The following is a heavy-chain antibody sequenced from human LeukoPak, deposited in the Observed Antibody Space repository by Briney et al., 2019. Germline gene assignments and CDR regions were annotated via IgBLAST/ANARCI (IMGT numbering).Heavy chain of an antibody. Sequence: VASVKVSCKASGYTFTSYAMNWVRQAPGQGLEWMGWINTNTGNPTYAQGFTGRFVFSLDTSVSTAYLQISSLKAEDTAVYYCARKGYSYGYPTLGYWGQGTLVTVSS. CDR1: GYTFTSYA. CDR3: ARKGYSYGYPTLGY. D-gene: IGHD5-18*01. CDR2: INTNTGNP. J-gene: IGHJ4*02. V-gene: IGHV7-4-1*02.